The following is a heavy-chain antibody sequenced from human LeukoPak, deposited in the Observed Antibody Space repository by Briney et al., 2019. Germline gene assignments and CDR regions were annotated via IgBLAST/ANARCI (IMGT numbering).Heavy chain of an antibody. Sequence: SETLSLTCTVSGGSISSSSYYWGWIRQPPGKGLEWIGSIYYSGSTYYNPSLKSRVTISVDTSKNQFSLKLSSVTAADTAVYYCAIVPATDDFYYYYGMDVWGQGTTVTVSS. D-gene: IGHD5-24*01. CDR3: AIVPATDDFYYYYGMDV. CDR2: IYYSGST. V-gene: IGHV4-39*01. J-gene: IGHJ6*02. CDR1: GGSISSSSYY.